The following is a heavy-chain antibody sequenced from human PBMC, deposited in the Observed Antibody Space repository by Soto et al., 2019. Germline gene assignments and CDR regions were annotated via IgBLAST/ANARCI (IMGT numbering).Heavy chain of an antibody. Sequence: SVKVSCKASGGTFSSYAISWVRQAPGQGLEWMGGIIPIFGTANYAQKFQGRVTITADKSTSTAYMELSSLRSEDTAVYYCATLKGIWHRYYFDYWGQGTLVTVSS. CDR2: IIPIFGTA. CDR1: GGTFSSYA. CDR3: ATLKGIWHRYYFDY. V-gene: IGHV1-69*06. J-gene: IGHJ4*02.